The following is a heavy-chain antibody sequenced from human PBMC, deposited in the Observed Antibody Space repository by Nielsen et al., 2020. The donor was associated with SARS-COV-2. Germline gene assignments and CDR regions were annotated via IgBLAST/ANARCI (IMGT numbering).Heavy chain of an antibody. V-gene: IGHV3-9*01. CDR1: GFTFDDYA. CDR2: ISWNSGSI. J-gene: IGHJ4*02. Sequence: SLKISCAASGFTFDDYAMHWVRQAPGKGLEWVSGISWNSGSIGYADSVKGRFTISRDNAKNSLYLQMNNLRAEDTALYYCAKDSSSAFDYWGQGTLVTVSS. D-gene: IGHD6-6*01. CDR3: AKDSSSAFDY.